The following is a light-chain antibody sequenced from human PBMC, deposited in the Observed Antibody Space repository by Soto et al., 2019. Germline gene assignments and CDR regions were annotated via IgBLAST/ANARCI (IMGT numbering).Light chain of an antibody. J-gene: IGKJ4*01. V-gene: IGKV3-15*01. Sequence: EIVMTQSPVTLSVSPGERVTLLCRASQSVSSSLAWYPQKPGQTPRILIYGASTRATRIPARFSGSGSGIGFTLTISRLQTEDFAVDDWQQDNQGPVTFGGGTEFEIK. CDR3: QQDNQGPVT. CDR1: QSVSSS. CDR2: GAS.